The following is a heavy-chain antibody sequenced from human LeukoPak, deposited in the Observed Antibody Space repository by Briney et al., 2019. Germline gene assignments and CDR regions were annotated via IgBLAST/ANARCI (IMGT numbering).Heavy chain of an antibody. Sequence: SETLSLTCTVSGDSFSGLSISNYYWAWIRQPPGKGLELMGYIDLRGDTNYNPSLKSRVTISQDTSKKQFSLHLTSVTAADTAVYYCARRLLYNFDYWGQGSLVTVSS. CDR2: IDLRGDT. J-gene: IGHJ4*02. D-gene: IGHD3-3*01. CDR1: GDSFSGLSISNYY. V-gene: IGHV4-4*09. CDR3: ARRLLYNFDY.